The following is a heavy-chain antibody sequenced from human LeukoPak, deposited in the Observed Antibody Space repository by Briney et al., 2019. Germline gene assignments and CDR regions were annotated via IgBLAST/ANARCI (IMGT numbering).Heavy chain of an antibody. V-gene: IGHV4-39*01. CDR3: ATREMAKDSPHNWFDP. D-gene: IGHD5-24*01. CDR1: GGSISSSSYY. CDR2: IYYSGST. J-gene: IGHJ5*02. Sequence: NPSETLSLTCTVSGGSISSSSYYWGWIRQPPGKGLEWIGSIYYSGSTYYNPSLKSRVTISVDTSKNQFSLKLSSVTATDTAVYYCATREMAKDSPHNWFDPWGQGTLVTVSS.